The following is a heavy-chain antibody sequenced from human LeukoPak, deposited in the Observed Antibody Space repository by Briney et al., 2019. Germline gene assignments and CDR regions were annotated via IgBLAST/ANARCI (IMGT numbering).Heavy chain of an antibody. Sequence: GGSLRLSCAASGFTFSSYAMSWVRQAPGKGLEWVSAISGSGGSTYYADSVKGRFTISRDNSKNTLYLQMNSLRAEDTAVYYCAKGSHRDDYNPLILWGQGTLVTVSS. CDR1: GFTFSSYA. CDR2: ISGSGGST. V-gene: IGHV3-23*01. CDR3: AKGSHRDDYNPLIL. D-gene: IGHD5-24*01. J-gene: IGHJ4*02.